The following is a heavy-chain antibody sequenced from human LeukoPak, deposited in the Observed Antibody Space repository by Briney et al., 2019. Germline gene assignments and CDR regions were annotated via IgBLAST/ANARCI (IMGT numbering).Heavy chain of an antibody. V-gene: IGHV3-43*01. CDR2: ISWDGGST. D-gene: IGHD1-26*01. J-gene: IGHJ4*02. CDR3: ARVPGAADY. Sequence: PGGSLRLSCAASGFTFNDYIMHWVRQAPGKGLEWVSLISWDGGSTYYADSVKGRFTISRDNSKNSLYLQMNSLRAEDTAVYYCARVPGAADYWGQGTLVTVSS. CDR1: GFTFNDYI.